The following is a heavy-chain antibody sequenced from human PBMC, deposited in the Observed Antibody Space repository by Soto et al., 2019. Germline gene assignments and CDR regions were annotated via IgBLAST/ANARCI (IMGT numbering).Heavy chain of an antibody. CDR3: AADFDY. CDR2: IVVGSGNT. Sequence: SVKVSCKASGFTFSSSGIHWVRQARGQRLEWIGWIVVGSGNTNYAQKFQERVTITRDVSTNTAYMELTSLRSEDTAVYYCAADFDYWGRGTLVTVSS. J-gene: IGHJ4*02. V-gene: IGHV1-58*02. CDR1: GFTFSSSG.